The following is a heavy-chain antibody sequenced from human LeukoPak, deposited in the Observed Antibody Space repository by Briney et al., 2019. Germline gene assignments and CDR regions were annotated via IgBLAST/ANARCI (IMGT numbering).Heavy chain of an antibody. D-gene: IGHD3-16*01. CDR3: ASLFKGGYYYYMDV. CDR1: GGSFSGYY. J-gene: IGHJ6*03. CDR2: INHSGST. Sequence: SETLSLTCAVYGGSFSGYYWSWIRQPPGKGLEWIGEINHSGSTNYNPSLKSRVTISVDTSKNQFSLKLSSVTAADTAVYYCASLFKGGYYYYMDVWGKGTTVTISS. V-gene: IGHV4-34*01.